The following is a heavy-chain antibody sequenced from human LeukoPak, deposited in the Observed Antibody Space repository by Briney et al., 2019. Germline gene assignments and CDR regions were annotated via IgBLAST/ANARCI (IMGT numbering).Heavy chain of an antibody. CDR1: GGSFSGYY. CDR3: ARLWYYDFWSGELNEY. D-gene: IGHD3-3*01. Sequence: PSETLSLTCAVYGGSFSGYYWSWIRQPPGKGLEWIGEINHSGSTKYNPSLKSRVTISVDTSKNQFSLKLSSVTAADTAVYYCARLWYYDFWSGELNEYWGQGNLVTVSS. V-gene: IGHV4-34*01. CDR2: INHSGST. J-gene: IGHJ4*02.